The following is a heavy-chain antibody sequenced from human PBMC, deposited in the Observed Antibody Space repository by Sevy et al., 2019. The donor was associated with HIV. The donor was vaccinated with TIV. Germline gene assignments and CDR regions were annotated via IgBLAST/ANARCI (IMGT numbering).Heavy chain of an antibody. V-gene: IGHV3-23*01. J-gene: IGHJ3*02. CDR2: IYGSSGGT. CDR1: GFTFISYA. CDR3: AGGRYDSSGSFDAFDI. D-gene: IGHD3-22*01. Sequence: GGSLRLSCKPSGFTFISYAMSWVRQAPGKGLEWVSTIYGSSGGTYYADSVKGRFTTSRDNSKNTLYLQMNSLRTEYTAVYYCAGGRYDSSGSFDAFDIWGQGTMVTVSS.